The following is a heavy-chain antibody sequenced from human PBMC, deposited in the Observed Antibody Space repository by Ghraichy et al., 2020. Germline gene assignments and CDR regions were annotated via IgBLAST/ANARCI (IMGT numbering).Heavy chain of an antibody. CDR2: IYYSGST. Sequence: SETLSLTCTVSGGSISSYYWSWIRQPPGKGLEWIGYIYYSGSTNYNPSLKSRVTISVDTSKNQFSLKLSSVTAADTAVYYCARARYYFNYWGQGTLVTVSS. CDR3: ARARYYFNY. J-gene: IGHJ4*02. CDR1: GGSISSYY. V-gene: IGHV4-59*01.